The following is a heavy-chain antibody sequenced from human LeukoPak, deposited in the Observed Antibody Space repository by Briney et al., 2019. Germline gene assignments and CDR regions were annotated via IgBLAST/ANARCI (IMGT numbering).Heavy chain of an antibody. J-gene: IGHJ6*02. CDR1: GGTFSSYA. Sequence: GASVKVSCKASGGTFSSYAISWVRQATGQGLEWMGWMNPNSGNTGYAQKFQGRVTMTRNTSISTAYMELSSLRSEDTAVYYCARRAARPRYYYYYGMDVWGQGTTVTVSS. CDR2: MNPNSGNT. CDR3: ARRAARPRYYYYYGMDV. V-gene: IGHV1-8*02. D-gene: IGHD6-6*01.